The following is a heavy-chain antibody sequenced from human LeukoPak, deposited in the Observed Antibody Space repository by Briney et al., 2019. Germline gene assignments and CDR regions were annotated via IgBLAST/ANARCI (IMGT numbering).Heavy chain of an antibody. D-gene: IGHD3-3*01. J-gene: IGHJ4*02. CDR1: GYTFTSYY. Sequence: ASVTVSCKASGYTFTSYYIHWVRQAPGQGLEWMGWINPNSGGTNYAQKFQGRVTMTRDTSISTAYMELSRLRSDDTAVYYRARNDFSNWGQGTLVTVSS. CDR3: ARNDFSN. V-gene: IGHV1-2*02. CDR2: INPNSGGT.